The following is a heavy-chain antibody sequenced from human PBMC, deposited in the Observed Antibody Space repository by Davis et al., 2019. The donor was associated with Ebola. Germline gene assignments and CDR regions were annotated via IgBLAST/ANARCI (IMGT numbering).Heavy chain of an antibody. J-gene: IGHJ4*02. V-gene: IGHV2-70*01. D-gene: IGHD5-12*01. CDR2: IDWDDDK. CDR1: GFSLTPSGMC. CDR3: ARSRYSGYDYNLDYIYD. Sequence: SGPTLVQPTQPFTLTCTLSGFSLTPSGMCVSWIRQPPGKALEWLALIDWDDDKYYSTSLKTRLTISKDTYKNQVVLTMTNMEPVDTATYYCARSRYSGYDYNLDYIYDWGQGTLVTVSS.